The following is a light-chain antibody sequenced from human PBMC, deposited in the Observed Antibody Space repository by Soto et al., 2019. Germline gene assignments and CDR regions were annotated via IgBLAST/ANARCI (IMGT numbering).Light chain of an antibody. CDR1: SSDVGGYNY. J-gene: IGLJ3*02. V-gene: IGLV2-14*01. Sequence: QSALTQPASVSGSPGQSITISCTGTSSDVGGYNYVSWYQQHPGKAPKLMIYEVSNRPSGVSNRFYGSKSGNTASLTISGLQAEDEADYYCSSYTSSSTRVFGVGTKLTVL. CDR3: SSYTSSSTRV. CDR2: EVS.